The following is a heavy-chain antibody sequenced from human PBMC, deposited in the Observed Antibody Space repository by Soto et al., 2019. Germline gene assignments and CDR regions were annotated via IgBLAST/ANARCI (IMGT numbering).Heavy chain of an antibody. CDR3: ARDSGLGPRYYYGMDV. CDR1: GGTFSSYA. Sequence: GASVKVSCKASGGTFSSYAISWVRQAPGQGLEWMGGIIPIFGTANYAQKFQGRVTITADKSTSTAYMELSSLRSEDTAVYYCARDSGLGPRYYYGMDVWGQGTTVTVSS. V-gene: IGHV1-69*06. CDR2: IIPIFGTA. J-gene: IGHJ6*02.